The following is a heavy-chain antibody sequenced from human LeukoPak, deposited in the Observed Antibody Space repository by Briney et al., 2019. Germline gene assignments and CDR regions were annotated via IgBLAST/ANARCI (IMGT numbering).Heavy chain of an antibody. CDR3: ARDQGLTAPPPYGLDV. Sequence: GSSVKVSCKTSGGTFSSSAITWVRQAPGQGLEWTGRIIPALNITSYAQKFQGRVTITADTSTSTAYMELSSLRSEETAVYYCARDQGLTAPPPYGLDVWGQGTTVTVSS. J-gene: IGHJ6*02. CDR2: IIPALNIT. CDR1: GGTFSSSA. V-gene: IGHV1-69*04. D-gene: IGHD5-18*01.